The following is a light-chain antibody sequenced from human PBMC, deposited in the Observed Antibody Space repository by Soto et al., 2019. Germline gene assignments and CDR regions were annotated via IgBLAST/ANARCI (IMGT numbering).Light chain of an antibody. J-gene: IGLJ1*01. CDR1: SSDVGGYKY. CDR3: SSYAGSSTFYV. Sequence: QSALTQPPSASGSPGQSVTISCTGTSSDVGGYKYVSWYQQHPDKAPKLIIYDVTKRPSGVPDRFSGSKSGNTASLTVSGLQADDEADYYCSSYAGSSTFYVFGAGTKLTVL. V-gene: IGLV2-8*01. CDR2: DVT.